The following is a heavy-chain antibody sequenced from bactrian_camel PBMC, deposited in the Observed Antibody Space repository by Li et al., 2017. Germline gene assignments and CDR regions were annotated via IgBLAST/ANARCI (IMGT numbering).Heavy chain of an antibody. J-gene: IGHJ4*01. D-gene: IGHD5*01. CDR2: IYHVGGGPT. CDR1: GFSFSRYP. Sequence: VQLVESGGGSVQAGGSLRLSCAVSGFSFSRYPMTWVRQVSGKGLEWVSTIYHVGGGPTTYSDSVKGRFTISQDNAKNTLYLQMNSLKPEDTAVYYCAADPHGVGALFHGRGLDCRDEWNYLGQGTQVTVS. V-gene: IGHV3S42*01. CDR3: AADPHGVGALFHGRGLDCRDEWNY.